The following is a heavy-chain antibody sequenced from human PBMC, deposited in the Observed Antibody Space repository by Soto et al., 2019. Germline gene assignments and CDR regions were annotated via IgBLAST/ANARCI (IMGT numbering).Heavy chain of an antibody. J-gene: IGHJ4*02. D-gene: IGHD6-19*01. CDR1: GFTFSSYA. Sequence: EVQLLESGGGLVQPGGSLRLSCVASGFTFSSYAMSWVRRAPGKGLEWVSAISAGGGSTYYADSVKGRFTISRDKSKNTLYLQMYDLRAEDTAVYYCAIRRTYSSGWYEFDYLGQGTLVTVSS. CDR3: AIRRTYSSGWYEFDY. V-gene: IGHV3-23*01. CDR2: ISAGGGST.